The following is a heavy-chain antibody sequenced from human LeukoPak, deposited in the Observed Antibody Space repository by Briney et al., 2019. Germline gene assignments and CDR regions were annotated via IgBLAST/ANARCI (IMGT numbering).Heavy chain of an antibody. D-gene: IGHD2/OR15-2a*01. V-gene: IGHV4-31*03. J-gene: IGHJ4*02. CDR3: ARRDESLWRLDY. CDR2: IYYSGST. CDR1: GGSISSGGYY. Sequence: SQTLSLTCTVSGGSISSGGYYWGWIRQHPGKGLEWIGYIYYSGSTYYNPSLKSRVTISVDTSKNQFSLKLNSVTAADTAIYYCARRDESLWRLDYWGQGALVTVSS.